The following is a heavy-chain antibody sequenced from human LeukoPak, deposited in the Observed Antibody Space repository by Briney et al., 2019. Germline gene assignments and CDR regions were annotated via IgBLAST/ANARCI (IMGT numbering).Heavy chain of an antibody. CDR3: ARGGGSMIRSDFDF. Sequence: PGGSLTLFCSASGYHFKFYRINCPRQAPGGGLEWISYIISSSNLLYYADSVKGRFTLSRANAKNSIYMHMNSLKDDDTAVYDCARGGGSMIRSDFDFWGQGTLVTVSS. CDR2: IISSSNLL. D-gene: IGHD3-10*01. J-gene: IGHJ4*02. CDR1: GYHFKFYR. V-gene: IGHV3-48*02.